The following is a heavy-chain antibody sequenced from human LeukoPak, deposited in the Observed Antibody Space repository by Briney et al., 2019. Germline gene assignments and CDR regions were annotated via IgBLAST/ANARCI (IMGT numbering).Heavy chain of an antibody. V-gene: IGHV5-51*01. J-gene: IGHJ4*02. D-gene: IGHD1-26*01. CDR2: IYPGDSDT. Sequence: GESLKISCQASGYSFTSYWIAWVRQMPGTGLEWMGLIYPGDSDTRYNPSFQGQVTISADKSISTAYLQWNILKASDTALYYCARRGYSGSTHFDSWGQGTLVTVSS. CDR3: ARRGYSGSTHFDS. CDR1: GYSFTSYW.